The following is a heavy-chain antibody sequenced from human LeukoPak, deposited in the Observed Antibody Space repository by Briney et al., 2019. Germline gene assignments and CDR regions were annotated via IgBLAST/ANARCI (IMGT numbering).Heavy chain of an antibody. CDR2: ISGSGGST. J-gene: IGHJ4*02. V-gene: IGHV3-23*01. Sequence: AGGSLRLSCAASVFTFSSYAMSWVRQAPGKGLEWVSAISGSGGSTYYADSVKGRFTISRDNSKNTLYLQMNSLRAEDTAVYYCAKDGYYGDYLFDHWGQGTLVTVSS. CDR3: AKDGYYGDYLFDH. D-gene: IGHD4-17*01. CDR1: VFTFSSYA.